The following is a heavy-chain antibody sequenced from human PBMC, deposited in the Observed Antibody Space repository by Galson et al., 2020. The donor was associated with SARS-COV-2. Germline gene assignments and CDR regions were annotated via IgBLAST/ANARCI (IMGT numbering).Heavy chain of an antibody. CDR2: ISYIGST. CDR3: VGRIMILDVTHHGMDV. J-gene: IGHJ6*02. Sequence: SETLSLTCNVSGDSISSHYWSWVRQSPGKGLEWIGYISYIGSTNYNPSLQSRVTISGDTSKNQLSLNMRSVSAADTAIYYCVGRIMILDVTHHGMDVWRQGTTVTVSS. V-gene: IGHV4-59*11. D-gene: IGHD3-16*01. CDR1: GDSISSHY.